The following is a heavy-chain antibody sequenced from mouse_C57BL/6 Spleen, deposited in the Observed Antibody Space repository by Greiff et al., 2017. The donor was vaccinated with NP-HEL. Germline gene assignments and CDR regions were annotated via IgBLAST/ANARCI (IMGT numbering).Heavy chain of an antibody. CDR2: IYPGDGDT. Sequence: VQLQQSGPELVKPGASVTISCKASGYAFSSSWMNWVKQRPGKGLEWIGRIYPGDGDTNYNGKFKGKATLTADKSSSTAYMQLSSLTSEDSAVYFCARSVDSSGPFAYWGQGTLVTVSA. D-gene: IGHD3-2*02. CDR1: GYAFSSSW. J-gene: IGHJ3*01. CDR3: ARSVDSSGPFAY. V-gene: IGHV1-82*01.